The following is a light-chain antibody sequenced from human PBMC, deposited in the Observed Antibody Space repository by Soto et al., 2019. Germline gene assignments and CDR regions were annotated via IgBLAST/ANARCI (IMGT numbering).Light chain of an antibody. V-gene: IGLV1-40*01. CDR3: QSYDSSLSAVV. CDR1: SSNIGAGYD. J-gene: IGLJ2*01. Sequence: QSVLTQPPSVSGAPGQRVTISCTGSSSNIGAGYDVHWYQQLPGTAPKLLIYGNSNRPSGAPDRFSGSKSGTSASLAITGLHAEDEADYSCQSYDSSLSAVVFGGGTKLTVL. CDR2: GNS.